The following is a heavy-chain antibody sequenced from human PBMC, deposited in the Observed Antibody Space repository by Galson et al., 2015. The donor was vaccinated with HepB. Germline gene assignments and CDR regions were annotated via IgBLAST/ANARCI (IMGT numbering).Heavy chain of an antibody. J-gene: IGHJ3*02. Sequence: SVKVSCKASGYTFTGYYMHWVRQAPGQGLEWMGWINPNSGGTNYAQKFQGWVTMTRNTSISTAYMELSRLRSDDTAVYYCARARGAGARDLLAFDIWGQGTMVTVSS. CDR3: ARARGAGARDLLAFDI. CDR1: GYTFTGYY. CDR2: INPNSGGT. V-gene: IGHV1-2*04. D-gene: IGHD1-26*01.